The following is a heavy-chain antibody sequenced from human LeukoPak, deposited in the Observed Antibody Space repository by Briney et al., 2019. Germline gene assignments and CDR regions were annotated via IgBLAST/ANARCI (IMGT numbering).Heavy chain of an antibody. D-gene: IGHD3-9*01. CDR2: INPNSGGT. CDR3: ARRRVYDILTSYAFDI. Sequence: ASVKVSCKASGYTFTGYYMHWVRQAPGQGLEWMGWINPNSGGTNYAQKFQRRVTMTRDTSISTAYMELSSLRSDDTTVYYCARRRVYDILTSYAFDIWGQGTMVTVSS. V-gene: IGHV1-2*02. CDR1: GYTFTGYY. J-gene: IGHJ3*02.